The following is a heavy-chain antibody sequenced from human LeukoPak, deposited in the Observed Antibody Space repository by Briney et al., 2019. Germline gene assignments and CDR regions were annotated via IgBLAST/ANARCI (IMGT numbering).Heavy chain of an antibody. V-gene: IGHV3-53*01. CDR1: GFIVSSNY. CDR2: IYSGGTT. Sequence: GGSLRLSCAASGFIVSSNYMDWVRQAPGKGLEWVSLIYSGGTTYYADSVKGRFTVSRDNSNNTLYLQMNSLRAEDTAVYYCASGRGGYSYGPRDYWDQGTLVTVSS. CDR3: ASGRGGYSYGPRDY. D-gene: IGHD5-18*01. J-gene: IGHJ4*02.